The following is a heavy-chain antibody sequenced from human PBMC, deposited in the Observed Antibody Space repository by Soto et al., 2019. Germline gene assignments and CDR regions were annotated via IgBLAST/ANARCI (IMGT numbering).Heavy chain of an antibody. CDR3: ARGEDDYYGMDV. V-gene: IGHV4-31*03. J-gene: IGHJ6*02. CDR2: IYDSGNS. CDR1: GGSISSGGSY. Sequence: QVQLQESGPGLVKPSQTLSLTCTVSGGSISSGGSYWSWIRQHPGKGLEWIVYIYDSGNSYYNPSLKSRVTISVDTSQNHFSLKLTSMTAADTAVYYCARGEDDYYGMDVWGQGTTVTVSS.